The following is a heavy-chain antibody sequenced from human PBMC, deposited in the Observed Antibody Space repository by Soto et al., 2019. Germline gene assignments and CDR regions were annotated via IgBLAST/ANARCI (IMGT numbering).Heavy chain of an antibody. CDR1: GYTFATYG. V-gene: IGHV1-18*01. CDR2: ITPHNGDT. J-gene: IGHJ4*02. Sequence: QVELLQSGPEVKKPGASVKVSCRASGYTFATYGISWVRQAPGQGLEWLGWITPHNGDTNYAQNVHGRLRMTTDTSTSTAYLEVRSLRSADTAVYHCARLAPCSGGDTCYSRTLDFWGQGTQVTVSS. D-gene: IGHD2-21*02. CDR3: ARLAPCSGGDTCYSRTLDF.